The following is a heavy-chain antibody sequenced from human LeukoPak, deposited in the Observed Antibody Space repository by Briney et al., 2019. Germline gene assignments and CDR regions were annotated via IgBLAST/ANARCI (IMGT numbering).Heavy chain of an antibody. Sequence: GGSLRLSCAASGFTVSSNYMSWVRQAPGKGLEWVSVIYSGGPTYYADSVRGRFTISRDNSKNTLYLQMNSLTVDDTAVYYCARAIQSQLLKRYFDYWGQGTLVTVSS. J-gene: IGHJ4*02. CDR1: GFTVSSNY. CDR2: IYSGGPT. D-gene: IGHD2-2*01. CDR3: ARAIQSQLLKRYFDY. V-gene: IGHV3-53*01.